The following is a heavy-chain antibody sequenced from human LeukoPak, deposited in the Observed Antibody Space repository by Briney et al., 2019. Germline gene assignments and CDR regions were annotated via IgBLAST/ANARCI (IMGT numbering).Heavy chain of an antibody. Sequence: GGSLRLSCAASGFTFSSYSINWVRQAPGKGLEWVSYISSSSSTIYYADSVKGRFTISRDNAKNSLYLQMNSLRAEDTAVYYCARGHGYSRFDYWGQGTLVTVSS. CDR3: ARGHGYSRFDY. J-gene: IGHJ4*02. CDR2: ISSSSSTI. D-gene: IGHD6-13*01. V-gene: IGHV3-48*01. CDR1: GFTFSSYS.